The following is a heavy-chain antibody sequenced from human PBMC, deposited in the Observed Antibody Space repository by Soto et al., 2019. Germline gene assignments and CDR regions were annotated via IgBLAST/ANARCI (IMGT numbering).Heavy chain of an antibody. Sequence: PSETLCLTCTVSGGSISTYYWIWIRQPPGKGLEWIGVFYNGGTTNYSPSLKSRVTISVDTSKNQFSLKLNSVTAADTAVYYCARDGSERPATYWGQGILVTVSS. J-gene: IGHJ4*02. CDR3: ARDGSERPATY. CDR1: GGSISTYY. D-gene: IGHD3-10*01. V-gene: IGHV4-59*01. CDR2: FYNGGTT.